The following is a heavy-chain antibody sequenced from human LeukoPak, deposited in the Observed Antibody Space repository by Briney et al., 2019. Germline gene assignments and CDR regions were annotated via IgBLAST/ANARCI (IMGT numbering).Heavy chain of an antibody. CDR2: IIPIFGTA. Sequence: SVKVSCKASGGIFSSYAISWVRQAPGHGLEWMGGIIPIFGTANYAQKFQGRVTITADESTSTAYMELSSLRSEDTAVYYCAAPIAAADNPYGVDVWGQGTTVTVSS. J-gene: IGHJ6*02. V-gene: IGHV1-69*13. CDR3: AAPIAAADNPYGVDV. CDR1: GGIFSSYA. D-gene: IGHD6-13*01.